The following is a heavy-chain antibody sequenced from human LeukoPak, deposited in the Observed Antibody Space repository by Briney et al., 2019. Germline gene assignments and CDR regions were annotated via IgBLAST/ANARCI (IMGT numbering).Heavy chain of an antibody. CDR1: GGSVSSYY. D-gene: IGHD2-15*01. CDR2: IYYSGST. Sequence: SETLSLTCTVSGGSVSSYYWGWIRQPPGKGLEWIGSIYYSGSTYYNPSLKSRVTISVDTSKNQFSLKLSSVTAADTAVYYCARGGPYCSGGSCYSDWGQGTLVTVSS. J-gene: IGHJ4*02. CDR3: ARGGPYCSGGSCYSD. V-gene: IGHV4-39*07.